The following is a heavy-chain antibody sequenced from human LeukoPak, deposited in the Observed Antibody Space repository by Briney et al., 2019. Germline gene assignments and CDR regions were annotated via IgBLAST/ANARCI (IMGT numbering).Heavy chain of an antibody. V-gene: IGHV3-9*01. D-gene: IGHD3-22*01. CDR2: ISWNSGSI. CDR1: GFTFDDYA. CDR3: ARVREDYYDSSGYYYGDAFDI. J-gene: IGHJ3*02. Sequence: PGGSLRLSCAASGFTFDDYAMHWVRQAPGKGLEWVSGISWNSGSIGYADSVKGRFTISRDNAKNSLYLQMNSLRAEDTAVYYCARVREDYYDSSGYYYGDAFDIWGQGTMVTVSS.